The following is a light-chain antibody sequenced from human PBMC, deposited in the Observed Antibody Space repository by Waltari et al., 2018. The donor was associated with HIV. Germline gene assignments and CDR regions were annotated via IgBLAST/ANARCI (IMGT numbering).Light chain of an antibody. Sequence: NFMLTQPHSVSESPGKTVTISCTRSSGSIGDNYVHWYQQRPGSSPIIVIYEDKQRPSGVPVWFSGSIGSSSNSASLTISGLKTEDEGDYYCQSYDRSIQVFGGGTKLTVL. CDR3: QSYDRSIQV. CDR2: EDK. V-gene: IGLV6-57*01. J-gene: IGLJ3*02. CDR1: SGSIGDNY.